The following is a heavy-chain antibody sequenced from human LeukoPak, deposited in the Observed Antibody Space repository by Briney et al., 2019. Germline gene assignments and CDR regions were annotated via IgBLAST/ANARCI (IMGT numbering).Heavy chain of an antibody. CDR2: FDPEDAEI. CDR1: GNTLTDLS. Sequence: VASVKVSCKVSGNTLTDLSIHWVRQAPGKGLDWMGGFDPEDAEIIYAEKFQDRVTMTEDPSTDTAYLELSSLRSEDTAVYYCAAEGQWSLVHYFNSWGQGTLVTVSS. J-gene: IGHJ4*02. CDR3: AAEGQWSLVHYFNS. D-gene: IGHD2-15*01. V-gene: IGHV1-24*01.